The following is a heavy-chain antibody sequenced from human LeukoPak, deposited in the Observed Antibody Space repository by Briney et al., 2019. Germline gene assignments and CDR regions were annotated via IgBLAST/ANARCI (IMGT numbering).Heavy chain of an antibody. CDR1: GYTFTSYG. CDR3: ARAITRYCSGGSCYSSLSGDEYYYYGMDV. Sequence: ASVRVSCTASGYTFTSYGSSWVRQAPGQGLEWLGWISAYNGNTNYAKKLHGRVTMTTDTSTSTAYMELRSMRSDGTAVYYCARAITRYCSGGSCYSSLSGDEYYYYGMDVWGQGTTVTVS. CDR2: ISAYNGNT. D-gene: IGHD2-15*01. J-gene: IGHJ6*02. V-gene: IGHV1-18*01.